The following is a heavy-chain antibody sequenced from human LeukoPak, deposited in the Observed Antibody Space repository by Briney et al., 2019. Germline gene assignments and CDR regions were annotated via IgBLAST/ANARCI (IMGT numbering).Heavy chain of an antibody. V-gene: IGHV3-23*01. CDR1: GFTFSSYW. J-gene: IGHJ4*02. Sequence: GGSLRLSCAASGFTFSSYWMSWVRQAPGKGLEWVSAISGSGGSTYYADSVKGRFTISRDNSKNTLYLQMNSLRSEDTAFYFCARDLGIPTSPFDYWGLGTLVTVSS. D-gene: IGHD3-16*01. CDR2: ISGSGGST. CDR3: ARDLGIPTSPFDY.